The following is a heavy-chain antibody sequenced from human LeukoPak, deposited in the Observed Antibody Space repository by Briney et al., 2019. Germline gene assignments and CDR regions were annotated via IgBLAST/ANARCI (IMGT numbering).Heavy chain of an antibody. CDR3: ARDSSSWTKAKKFDY. CDR2: INHSGST. J-gene: IGHJ4*02. V-gene: IGHV4-34*01. Sequence: SETLSLTRAVYGGSFSGYYWSWIRQPPGKGLEWIGEINHSGSTNYNPSLKSRVTISVDTSKNQFSLKLSSVTAADTAVYYCARDSSSWTKAKKFDYWGQETLVTVSS. CDR1: GGSFSGYY. D-gene: IGHD6-13*01.